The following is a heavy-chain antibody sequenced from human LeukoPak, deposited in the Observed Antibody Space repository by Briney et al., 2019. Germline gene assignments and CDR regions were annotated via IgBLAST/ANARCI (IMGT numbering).Heavy chain of an antibody. V-gene: IGHV3-49*04. CDR1: GFTLGDYT. Sequence: PGGSLRLSCITSGFTLGDYTMTWVRQAPGKGLEWVGCIKSKAFDGITEHAVSVRGRFSISRDDSKGIVYLQMNSLKTEDTAVYYCTRGGAWFEELGWLDPWGQGTLVTVSS. CDR3: TRGGAWFEELGWLDP. J-gene: IGHJ5*02. D-gene: IGHD3-10*01. CDR2: IKSKAFDGIT.